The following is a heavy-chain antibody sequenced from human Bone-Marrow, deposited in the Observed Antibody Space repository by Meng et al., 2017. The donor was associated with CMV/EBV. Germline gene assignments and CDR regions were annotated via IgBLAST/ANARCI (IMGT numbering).Heavy chain of an antibody. CDR1: GFTFSSYS. CDR2: IYSGGST. D-gene: IGHD3-3*01. V-gene: IGHV3-66*02. CDR3: ARVSYDFWSGYSAHLHTDYGMDV. J-gene: IGHJ6*02. Sequence: GGSLRLSCAASGFTFSSYSMNWVRQAPGKGLEWVSVIYSGGSTYYADSVKGRFTISRDNSKNTLYLQMNSLRAEDTAVYYCARVSYDFWSGYSAHLHTDYGMDVWGQGTTVTVSS.